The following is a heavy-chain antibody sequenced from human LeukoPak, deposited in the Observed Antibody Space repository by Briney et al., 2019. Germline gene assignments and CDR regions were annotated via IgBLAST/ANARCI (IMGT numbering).Heavy chain of an antibody. CDR2: VYYNGNT. Sequence: SQTLSLTCKVSGASINSGTYFWSWIRYHPGKGLEWIGSVYYNGNTDCNPSLKSRLNISMDTSKNQFSLKLISVTAADTAVYFCSRSVAQLGTFNLAVGFDYWGQGPPVPVSS. V-gene: IGHV4-31*03. J-gene: IGHJ4*02. D-gene: IGHD2-15*01. CDR3: SRSVAQLGTFNLAVGFDY. CDR1: GASINSGTYF.